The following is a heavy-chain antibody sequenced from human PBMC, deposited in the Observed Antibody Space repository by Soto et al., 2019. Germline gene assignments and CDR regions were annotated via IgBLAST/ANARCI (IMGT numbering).Heavy chain of an antibody. J-gene: IGHJ5*02. V-gene: IGHV3-23*01. D-gene: IGHD1-26*01. Sequence: SGGSLRLSCAASGFIFENFGMSWVRQAPGKGLEWISSTSGSGSKKYYADSVKGRFTISRDNSKSTVYLELNNLSAEDTAVYHCAKNQGVELVPLATVDWFDPWGQGSVVTVSS. CDR2: TSGSGSKK. CDR3: AKNQGVELVPLATVDWFDP. CDR1: GFIFENFG.